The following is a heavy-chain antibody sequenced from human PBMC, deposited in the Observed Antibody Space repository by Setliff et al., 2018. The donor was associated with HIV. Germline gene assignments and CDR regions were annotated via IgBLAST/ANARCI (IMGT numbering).Heavy chain of an antibody. Sequence: ASVKVSCKASGYTFTSYYMHWVRQAPGQGLEWMGIIYPSGDSTFYAAPVRGRFTISRDNSKNILYLQMDSLGAEDTAVYYCATGISMFRLDAFDIWGHGTMVTVS. CDR3: ATGISMFRLDAFDI. J-gene: IGHJ3*02. V-gene: IGHV1-46*04. CDR2: IYPSGDST. D-gene: IGHD3-10*02. CDR1: GYTFTSYY.